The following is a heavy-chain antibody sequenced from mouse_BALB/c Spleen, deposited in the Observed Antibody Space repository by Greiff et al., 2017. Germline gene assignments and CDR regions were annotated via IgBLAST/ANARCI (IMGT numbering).Heavy chain of an antibody. J-gene: IGHJ4*01. D-gene: IGHD3-1*01. CDR2: IRLKSNNYAT. Sequence: DVKLVESGGGLVQPGGSMKLSCVASGFTFSNYWMNWVRQSPEKGLEWVAEIRLKSNNYATHYAESVKGRFTISRDDSKSSVYLQMNNLRAEDTGIYYCTRERSSGYVSMDYWGQGTSVTVSS. V-gene: IGHV6-6*02. CDR1: GFTFSNYW. CDR3: TRERSSGYVSMDY.